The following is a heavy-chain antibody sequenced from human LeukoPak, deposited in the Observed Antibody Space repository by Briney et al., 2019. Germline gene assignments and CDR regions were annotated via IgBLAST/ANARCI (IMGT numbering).Heavy chain of an antibody. CDR3: ARAVSSGYYYRIDP. J-gene: IGHJ5*02. CDR1: GGSISSYY. CDR2: INHSGST. V-gene: IGHV4-34*01. Sequence: SETLSLTCTVSGGSISSYYWSWIRQPPGKGLEWIGEINHSGSTNYNPSLKSRVTISVDTSKNQFSLKLSSVTAADTAVYYCARAVSSGYYYRIDPWGQGTLVTVSS. D-gene: IGHD3-22*01.